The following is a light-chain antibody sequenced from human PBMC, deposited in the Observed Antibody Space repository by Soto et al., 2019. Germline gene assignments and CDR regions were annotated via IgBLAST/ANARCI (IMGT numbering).Light chain of an antibody. CDR3: QHYDNFPPLRT. V-gene: IGKV1-33*01. CDR1: EDINNN. J-gene: IGKJ4*01. Sequence: DIQMTQSPSSLSASVGDRVTITCQASEDINNNLNWYQKKPGEAPXXLXYAASNSQAGVPSRFSGSGSGTHYTLTLSSLQPDDTATYYCQHYDNFPPLRTFGGGTKVDIK. CDR2: AAS.